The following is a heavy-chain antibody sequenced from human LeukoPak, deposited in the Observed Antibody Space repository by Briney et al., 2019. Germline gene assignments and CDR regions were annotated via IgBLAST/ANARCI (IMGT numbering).Heavy chain of an antibody. CDR3: ARWDSSGYHKYYFDY. CDR2: IYSGGST. D-gene: IGHD3-22*01. J-gene: IGHJ4*02. CDR1: GFTFSNHG. V-gene: IGHV3-53*01. Sequence: GGSLRLSCAASGFTFSNHGMQWVRQAPGKGLEWVSIIYSGGSTYYADSVKGRFTISRDNSKNTLYLQMNSLTAEDTAVYYCARWDSSGYHKYYFDYWGQGTLVTVSS.